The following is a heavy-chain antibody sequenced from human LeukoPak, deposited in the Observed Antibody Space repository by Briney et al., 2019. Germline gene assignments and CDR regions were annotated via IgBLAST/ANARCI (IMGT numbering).Heavy chain of an antibody. D-gene: IGHD5-24*01. V-gene: IGHV3-23*01. J-gene: IGHJ4*02. CDR1: GFTFSSYA. Sequence: PGGSLRLSCAASGFTFSSYAMSWVRQAPGKGLEWVSAISGSGGSTHYADSVKGRFTISGDNSKNTLYLQMNSLRAEDTAVYYCAKDQDGYNVNWGQGTLVTVSS. CDR3: AKDQDGYNVN. CDR2: ISGSGGST.